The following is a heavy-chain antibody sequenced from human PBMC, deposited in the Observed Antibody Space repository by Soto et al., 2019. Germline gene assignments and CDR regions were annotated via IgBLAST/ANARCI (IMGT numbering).Heavy chain of an antibody. V-gene: IGHV4-30-2*01. J-gene: IGHJ4*02. CDR2: IYQSGST. CDR1: GGSISSGGYL. Sequence: SETLSLTCAVSGGSISSGGYLWSWIRQPPEKGLEWIGYIYQSGSTYYNPSLKSRVTISMDRSKNQFSLKLSSVTAADTAVYYCARYCSSGSCPSSFDYWGQGTLVTVSS. D-gene: IGHD2-15*01. CDR3: ARYCSSGSCPSSFDY.